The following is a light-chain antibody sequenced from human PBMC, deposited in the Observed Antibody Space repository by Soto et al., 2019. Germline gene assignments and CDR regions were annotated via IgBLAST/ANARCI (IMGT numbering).Light chain of an antibody. CDR1: QGISSY. Sequence: AIRMTQSPSSFSASTGDRVTITCRASQGISSYLAWYQQKPGKAPKLLIYAASTLQSGVPSRFSGSGSGTDFTLTINCLQSEDFATYYCQQYYSYPITFGQGTRRVI. V-gene: IGKV1-8*01. CDR3: QQYYSYPIT. CDR2: AAS. J-gene: IGKJ5*01.